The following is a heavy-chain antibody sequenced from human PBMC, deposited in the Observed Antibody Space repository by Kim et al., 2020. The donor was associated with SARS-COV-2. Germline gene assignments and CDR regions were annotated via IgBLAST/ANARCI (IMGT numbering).Heavy chain of an antibody. D-gene: IGHD3-9*01. CDR2: INHSGST. J-gene: IGHJ4*02. Sequence: SETLSLTCAVYGGSFSGYYWSWIRQPPGKGLEWIGEINHSGSTNYNPSLKSRVTISVDTSKNQFSLMLSSVTAADTAVYYCARGALRYFDWYISGFDYWGQGTLVTVSS. CDR1: GGSFSGYY. V-gene: IGHV4-34*01. CDR3: ARGALRYFDWYISGFDY.